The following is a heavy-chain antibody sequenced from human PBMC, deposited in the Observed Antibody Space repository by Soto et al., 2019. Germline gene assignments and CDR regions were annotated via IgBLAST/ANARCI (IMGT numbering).Heavy chain of an antibody. CDR3: ARDTRGYCSSTSCYQGHAFDI. V-gene: IGHV3-53*04. CDR1: GFTVSSNY. D-gene: IGHD2-2*01. CDR2: IYSGGST. J-gene: IGHJ3*02. Sequence: GGSLRLSCAASGFTVSSNYMSWVRQAPWKGLEWVSVIYSGGSTYYADSVKGRFTISRHNSKNTLYLQMNSLRAEDTAAYYCARDTRGYCSSTSCYQGHAFDIWGQGTMVTVSS.